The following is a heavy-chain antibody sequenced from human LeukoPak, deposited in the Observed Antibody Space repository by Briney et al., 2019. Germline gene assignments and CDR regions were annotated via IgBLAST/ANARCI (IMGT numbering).Heavy chain of an antibody. CDR2: IKEDGSEK. J-gene: IGHJ4*02. D-gene: IGHD6-6*01. Sequence: PGGSLRLSCAASGFTFSSYTMNWVRQAPGKGLEWVANIKEDGSEKYYVDSVKGRFTISRDNAKNSLYLQMNSLRAEDTAVYYCARGEHSSFDYWGQGTLVTVSS. CDR3: ARGEHSSFDY. CDR1: GFTFSSYT. V-gene: IGHV3-7*01.